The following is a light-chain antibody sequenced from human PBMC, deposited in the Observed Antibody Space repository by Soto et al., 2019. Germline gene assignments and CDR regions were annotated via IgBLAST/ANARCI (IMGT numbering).Light chain of an antibody. J-gene: IGLJ1*01. Sequence: QSVLTQPASVSGSPGQSITISCTGTSSDVGSYNLVSWYQQHPGKATKLMIYEGNKRPSGVSNLSSGYKSANTASATSSGLQTDDEADYYCCSYAGINTFVFGTGTKVTVL. CDR3: CSYAGINTFV. V-gene: IGLV2-23*01. CDR2: EGN. CDR1: SSDVGSYNL.